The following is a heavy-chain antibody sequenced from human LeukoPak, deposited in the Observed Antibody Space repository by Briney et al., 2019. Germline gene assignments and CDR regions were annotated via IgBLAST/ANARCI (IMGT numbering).Heavy chain of an antibody. D-gene: IGHD3-22*01. CDR3: ARADGALYYYDSSGSLAFDI. CDR2: IYYSGST. V-gene: IGHV4-30-4*08. J-gene: IGHJ3*02. Sequence: SSETLSLTCTVSGGSISSGDYYWSWIRQPPGKGLEWIGYIYYSGSTYYNPSLKSRVTISVDTSKNQFSLKLSSVTAADTAVYYCARADGALYYYDSSGSLAFDIWGQGTMVTVSS. CDR1: GGSISSGDYY.